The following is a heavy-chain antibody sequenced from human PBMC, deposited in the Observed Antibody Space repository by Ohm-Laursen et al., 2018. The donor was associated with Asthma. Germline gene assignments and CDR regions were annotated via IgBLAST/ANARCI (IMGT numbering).Heavy chain of an antibody. CDR1: GFTFSTYA. CDR3: AKGVFSTGDHSRVYDS. D-gene: IGHD1-1*01. J-gene: IGHJ4*02. CDR2: LSGSSDFT. V-gene: IGHV3-23*01. Sequence: GSLRLSCAASGFTFSTYAMGWVRQAPGKGLECVSALSGSSDFTYYADSVKGRFTISRDNSKNTLYLHMATLTAEDTAVYYCAKGVFSTGDHSRVYDSWGQGTLVAVSS.